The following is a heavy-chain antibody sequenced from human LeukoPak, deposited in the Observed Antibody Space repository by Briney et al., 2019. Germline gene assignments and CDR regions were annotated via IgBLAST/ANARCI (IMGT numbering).Heavy chain of an antibody. V-gene: IGHV3-9*01. Sequence: PGRSLRLSCAASGFTFYDYAMHRVRHAPGKGLGWVSGICWNSSIIGYADSVEGRFTRYRDNAKNSLYLQMNSLRAEDTALYYCAKDRTPLIREMATILDYWGQGTLVTVS. J-gene: IGHJ4*02. D-gene: IGHD5-24*01. CDR2: ICWNSSII. CDR1: GFTFYDYA. CDR3: AKDRTPLIREMATILDY.